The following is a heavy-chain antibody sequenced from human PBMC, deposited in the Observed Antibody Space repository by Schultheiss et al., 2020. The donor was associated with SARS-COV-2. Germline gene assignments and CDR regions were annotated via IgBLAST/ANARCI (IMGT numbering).Heavy chain of an antibody. V-gene: IGHV3-33*08. Sequence: GESLKISCSASGFTFSSYGMHWVRQAPGKGLEWVAVIWYDGSNKYYADSVKGRFTISRDNSKNTLYLQMNSLRAEDTAVYYCARVSEASYSGSYYLDYWGQGTLVTVSS. D-gene: IGHD1-26*01. J-gene: IGHJ4*02. CDR2: IWYDGSNK. CDR3: ARVSEASYSGSYYLDY. CDR1: GFTFSSYG.